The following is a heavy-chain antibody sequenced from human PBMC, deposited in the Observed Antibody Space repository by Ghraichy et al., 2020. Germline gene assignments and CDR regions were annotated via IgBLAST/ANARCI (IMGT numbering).Heavy chain of an antibody. J-gene: IGHJ3*02. D-gene: IGHD4-17*01. Sequence: SPTLSLTCTVSGGSINPYYWNWVRQPPGKGLELIGYIYYRGNTNYNPSLKSRVTMSVDRSKNQLSLKLNSVTAADTAIYYCVRDLYGDYEEDVFDIWGQGTMVTVSS. CDR2: IYYRGNT. V-gene: IGHV4-59*01. CDR1: GGSINPYY. CDR3: VRDLYGDYEEDVFDI.